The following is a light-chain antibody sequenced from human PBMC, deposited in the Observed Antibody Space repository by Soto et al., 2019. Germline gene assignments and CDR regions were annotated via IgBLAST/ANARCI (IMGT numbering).Light chain of an antibody. Sequence: EIVLTQSPGTLSSSPGESATLSCRASQSLSSNFLAWYQQKPGQAPRLLLYDASSRATGIPDRFSGSGSGTDFTLTISRLEPEDFAVYYCQQYGSSPRTFGQGTKVDIK. CDR3: QQYGSSPRT. V-gene: IGKV3-20*01. J-gene: IGKJ1*01. CDR1: QSLSSNF. CDR2: DAS.